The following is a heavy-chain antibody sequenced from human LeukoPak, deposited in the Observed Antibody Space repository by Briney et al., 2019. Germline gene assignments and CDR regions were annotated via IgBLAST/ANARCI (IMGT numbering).Heavy chain of an antibody. CDR3: ARGVLSSSSSVSYYYYYMDV. V-gene: IGHV1-2*02. J-gene: IGHJ6*03. D-gene: IGHD6-6*01. CDR1: GYTFTGYY. CDR2: INPNSGGT. Sequence: GASVKVSCKASGYTFTGYYMHWVRQAPGQGLEWMGWINPNSGGTNYAQKFQGRVTMTRDTSISTAYMELSRLRSDDTAVYYCARGVLSSSSSVSYYYYYMDVWGKGTTVTVSS.